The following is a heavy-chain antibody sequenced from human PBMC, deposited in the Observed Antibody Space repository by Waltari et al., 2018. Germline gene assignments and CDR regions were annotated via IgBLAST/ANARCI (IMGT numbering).Heavy chain of an antibody. CDR1: GFTVSSHY. V-gene: IGHV3-53*01. CDR3: ARGIAVAGTMVWDAFDI. Sequence: EVQLVESGGGLLQPGGSLRLSCAASGFTVSSHYMSWVRQAPGKGLEWVSVIDSGGSTYYADSVKGRFTISRDNSKNTLYLQMNSLRAEDTAVYYCARGIAVAGTMVWDAFDIWGQGTMVTVSS. J-gene: IGHJ3*02. CDR2: IDSGGST. D-gene: IGHD6-19*01.